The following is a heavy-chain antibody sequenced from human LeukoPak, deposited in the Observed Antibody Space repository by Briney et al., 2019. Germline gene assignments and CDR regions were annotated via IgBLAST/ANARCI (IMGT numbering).Heavy chain of an antibody. V-gene: IGHV4-30-4*01. D-gene: IGHD3-22*01. CDR2: MYYSGST. CDR3: ARPYYYDSRIDP. Sequence: PSQTLSLTCTVSGGSISSGDYYWSWIRQPPGKGLEWIGYMYYSGSTYYNPSLKSRATISLDTSKNQFSLELSSVTAADTAVYYCARPYYYDSRIDPWGQGTLVTVSS. CDR1: GGSISSGDYY. J-gene: IGHJ5*02.